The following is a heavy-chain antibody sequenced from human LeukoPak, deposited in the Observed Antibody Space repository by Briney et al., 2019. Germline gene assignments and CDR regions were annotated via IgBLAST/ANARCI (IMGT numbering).Heavy chain of an antibody. CDR1: GYTFTGYY. Sequence: ASVKVSCKASGYTFTGYYMHWVRQAPGQGLEWMGWINPNSGGTNYAQKFQGRVTMTRDTSISTAYMELSRLRSDDTAVYYCARERIVGATPTDYWGQGTLVTVSS. D-gene: IGHD1-26*01. CDR2: INPNSGGT. CDR3: ARERIVGATPTDY. V-gene: IGHV1-2*02. J-gene: IGHJ4*02.